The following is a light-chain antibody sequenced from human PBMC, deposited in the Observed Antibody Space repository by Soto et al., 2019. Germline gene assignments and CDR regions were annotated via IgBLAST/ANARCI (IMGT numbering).Light chain of an antibody. Sequence: QSVLTQPASGSGSPGQSITISCTGTSSYVGGYNYVSWYQQQPGKAPKLMIYEVSNRPSGVSNRFSGSKSGNTASLTISGLQAEDEADYYCSSYTSSSSYVFGTGTKVTVL. V-gene: IGLV2-14*01. CDR1: SSYVGGYNY. CDR3: SSYTSSSSYV. CDR2: EVS. J-gene: IGLJ1*01.